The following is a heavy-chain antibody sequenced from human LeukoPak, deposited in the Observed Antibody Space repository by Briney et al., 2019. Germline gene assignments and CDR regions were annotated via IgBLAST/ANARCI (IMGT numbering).Heavy chain of an antibody. V-gene: IGHV3-64*01. J-gene: IGHJ6*02. CDR2: ISNNGGST. CDR1: GFTFSSYA. Sequence: GGSLRLSCSASGFTFSSYAMHWVRQAQGKGLEYVSAISNNGGSTYYANSVKGRFTISRDNSKNTLYLQMVSLRAQDMAVYYCARDGDYYGSGSYYKGADYYYYYGMDVWGQGTTVTVSS. D-gene: IGHD3-10*01. CDR3: ARDGDYYGSGSYYKGADYYYYYGMDV.